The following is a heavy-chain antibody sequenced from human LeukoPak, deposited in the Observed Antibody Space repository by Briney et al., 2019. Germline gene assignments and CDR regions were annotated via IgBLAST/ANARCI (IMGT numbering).Heavy chain of an antibody. D-gene: IGHD3-22*01. V-gene: IGHV4-34*01. CDR1: GFTFSSYA. Sequence: GSLRLSCAASGFTFSSYAMSWIRQPPGKGLEWIGEINHSGSTNYNPSLKSRVTISVDTSKNQFSLKLSSVTAADTAVYYCARSVTERTYYYDSSGYYSIDYWGRGTLVTVSS. J-gene: IGHJ4*02. CDR2: INHSGST. CDR3: ARSVTERTYYYDSSGYYSIDY.